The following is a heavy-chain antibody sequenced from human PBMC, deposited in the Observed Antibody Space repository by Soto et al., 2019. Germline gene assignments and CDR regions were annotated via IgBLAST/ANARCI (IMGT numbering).Heavy chain of an antibody. J-gene: IGHJ4*02. CDR2: ISDDGSNK. D-gene: IGHD6-6*01. CDR1: GFTFSSYG. Sequence: QVQLVESGGGVVQPGRSLRLSCAASGFTFSSYGMHWVRQAPGKGLEWVAVISDDGSNKYYADSVKGRFTISSDNSKNTLYLQMNSLRAEDTAVYYCAKDGTTDSSSGGFDYWGQGTLVTVSS. CDR3: AKDGTTDSSSGGFDY. V-gene: IGHV3-30*18.